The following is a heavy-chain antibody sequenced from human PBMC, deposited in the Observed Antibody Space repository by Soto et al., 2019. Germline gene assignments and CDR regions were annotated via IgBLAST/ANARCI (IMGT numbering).Heavy chain of an antibody. Sequence: GSLRLSCAASGFTFSSYVMGWVRQAPGKGLEWVSAISGSGGSTYYADSVKGRFTISRDNSKNTLYLQMNSLRAEDTAVYYCAKDQGRITIFGVVGWGQGTLVTVSS. CDR1: GFTFSSYV. D-gene: IGHD3-3*01. CDR2: ISGSGGST. V-gene: IGHV3-23*01. J-gene: IGHJ4*02. CDR3: AKDQGRITIFGVVG.